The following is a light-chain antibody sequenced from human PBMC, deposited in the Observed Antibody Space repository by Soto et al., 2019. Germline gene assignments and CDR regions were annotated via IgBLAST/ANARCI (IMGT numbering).Light chain of an antibody. CDR3: YQYGSTPPT. CDR2: GVS. CDR1: QSVSSS. Sequence: LTQSPATLSLYIGDRVTHSCRARQSVSSSLTWYQQKPGQAPRLLIWGVSNRATGIPDRFSGSGSGTDFTLTISRLEPEDFVVFYCYQYGSTPPTFGQGTKVDIK. J-gene: IGKJ1*01. V-gene: IGKV3-20*01.